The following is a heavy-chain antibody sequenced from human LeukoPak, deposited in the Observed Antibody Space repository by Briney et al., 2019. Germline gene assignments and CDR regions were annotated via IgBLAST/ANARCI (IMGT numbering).Heavy chain of an antibody. J-gene: IGHJ6*02. D-gene: IGHD2-2*02. CDR3: ARDQGFRCSSTSCYTLSYYCGMDV. V-gene: IGHV1-18*01. CDR1: GYTFTSYG. CDR2: ISAYNGNT. Sequence: ASVKVSCKASGYTFTSYGISWVRQAPGQGLEWMGWISAYNGNTNYAQKLQGRVTMTTDTSTSTAYMELRSLRSDDTAVYYCARDQGFRCSSTSCYTLSYYCGMDVWGQGTTVTVSS.